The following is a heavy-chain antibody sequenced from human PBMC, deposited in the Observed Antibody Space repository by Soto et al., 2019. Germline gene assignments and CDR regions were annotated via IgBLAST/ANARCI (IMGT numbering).Heavy chain of an antibody. D-gene: IGHD3-3*01. V-gene: IGHV2-5*02. J-gene: IGHJ4*02. CDR1: GFSLSTSGVG. Sequence: QITLKESGPTLVKPTQTLTLTCTFSGFSLSTSGVGVGWIRQPPGKALEWLALIYWDDDKRYSPSLKSRLTITKDTSKNQVVLTMPNIDPVDTATYYCAHRRYDFWSGFPDYWGQGTLVTVSS. CDR2: IYWDDDK. CDR3: AHRRYDFWSGFPDY.